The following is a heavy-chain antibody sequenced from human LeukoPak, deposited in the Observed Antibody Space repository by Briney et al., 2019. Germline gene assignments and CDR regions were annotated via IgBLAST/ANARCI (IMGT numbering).Heavy chain of an antibody. Sequence: SETLSLTCAVYGGSFSGYYWSWIRQPPGKGLEWIGEIYHSGSTNYNPSLKSRVTISVDTSKNQFSLKLSSVTAADTAVYYCARPIYGAEAFDYWGQGTLVTVSS. D-gene: IGHD4-17*01. CDR2: IYHSGST. J-gene: IGHJ4*02. CDR3: ARPIYGAEAFDY. CDR1: GGSFSGYY. V-gene: IGHV4-34*01.